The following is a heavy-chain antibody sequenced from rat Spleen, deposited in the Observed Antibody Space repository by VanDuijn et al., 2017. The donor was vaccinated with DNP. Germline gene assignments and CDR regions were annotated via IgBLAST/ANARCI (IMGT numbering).Heavy chain of an antibody. V-gene: IGHV5-31*01. Sequence: EVQLVESGGDLVQPGRSLKLSCVASGFTFNNYWMTWIRQVPGKGLEWVASITSSGGSTYYPDSVKGRFTVSRDNAKSTLYLQMDSLRSEDTATYYCARWDYGGYSEGAMDAWGQGTSVTVSS. CDR1: GFTFNNYW. CDR2: ITSSGGST. D-gene: IGHD1-11*01. J-gene: IGHJ4*01. CDR3: ARWDYGGYSEGAMDA.